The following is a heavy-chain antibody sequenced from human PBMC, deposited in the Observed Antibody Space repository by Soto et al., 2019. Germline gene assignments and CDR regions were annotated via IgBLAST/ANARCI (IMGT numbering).Heavy chain of an antibody. V-gene: IGHV4-31*03. CDR2: IHYSGAT. Sequence: QVQLQESGPGLVKPSQTLSLNCTVSGGSINTGGYCWTWIRQHPGKGLEWIGYIHYSGATYYSPSLNSRATISVDTSQSQLSLRLSPVTAADTAVYYCARAHLPMRAPGGFDLWGQGTLVTVSS. J-gene: IGHJ5*02. CDR3: ARAHLPMRAPGGFDL. D-gene: IGHD3-22*01. CDR1: GGSINTGGYC.